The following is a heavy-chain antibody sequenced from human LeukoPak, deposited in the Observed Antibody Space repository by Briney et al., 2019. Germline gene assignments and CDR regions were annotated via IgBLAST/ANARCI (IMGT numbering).Heavy chain of an antibody. CDR2: IYYSGST. CDR1: RGSLSSYH. D-gene: IGHD6-13*01. J-gene: IGHJ4*02. V-gene: IGHV4-59*12. CDR3: AREAGSSWYQLRFDY. Sequence: PSQTLSLTSTLSRGSLSSYHWSWIPQPPGKGLECIGCIYYSGSTNYNPSLKSRVTISVDTSKNQFSLKLSSLTAADTAVYYCAREAGSSWYQLRFDYWGQGTLVTVSS.